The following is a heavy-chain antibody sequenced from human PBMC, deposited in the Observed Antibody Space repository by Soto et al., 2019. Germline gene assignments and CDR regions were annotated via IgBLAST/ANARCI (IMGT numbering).Heavy chain of an antibody. CDR3: AIGNPDWFDP. CDR2: IYRGGIT. Sequence: SETLSLTCAVSGYSISSGLYWGWIRQPPGKGLEWIGTIYRGGITYYNPSLKSRVTISIDTSKNHLSLRLSSVTATDTAVYFCAIGNPDWFDPWGQGTLVTVS. V-gene: IGHV4-38-2*01. D-gene: IGHD1-1*01. J-gene: IGHJ5*02. CDR1: GYSISSGLY.